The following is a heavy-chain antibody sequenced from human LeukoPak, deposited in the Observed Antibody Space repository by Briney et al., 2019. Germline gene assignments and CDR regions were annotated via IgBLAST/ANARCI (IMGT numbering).Heavy chain of an antibody. CDR1: GGSFSGYY. CDR3: ARGRCSSTSCYYYYGMDV. CDR2: INHSGST. Sequence: SETLSLTCAVYGGSFSGYYWSWIRQPPGKGLEWIGEINHSGSTNYNPSLKSRVTISVDTSKNQFSLKLSSVTAADTAVYYCARGRCSSTSCYYYYGMDVWGQGTTVTVSS. V-gene: IGHV4-34*01. J-gene: IGHJ6*02. D-gene: IGHD2-2*01.